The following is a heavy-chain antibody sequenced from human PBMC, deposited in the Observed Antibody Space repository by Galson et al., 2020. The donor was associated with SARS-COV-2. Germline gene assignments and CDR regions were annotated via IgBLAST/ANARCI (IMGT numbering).Heavy chain of an antibody. CDR1: GLIFDNNA. V-gene: IGHV3-20*01. D-gene: IGHD3-10*01. J-gene: IGHJ4*02. CDR3: ARGTSMMDY. CDR2: LNSNVGST. Sequence: GGSLSPPCAASGLIFDNNAMHWDRQVSGKSLKWVSGLNSNVGSTGHVDSMKGRFTISRDNAKNSLYLQMSSLRAEDMAFYDCARGTSMMDYWCQGTLVSVSS.